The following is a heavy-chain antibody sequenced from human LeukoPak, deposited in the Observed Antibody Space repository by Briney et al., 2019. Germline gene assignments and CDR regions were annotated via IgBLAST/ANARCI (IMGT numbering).Heavy chain of an antibody. Sequence: PGGSLRLSRAASGFTFSSYAMSWVRQAPGKGLEWVSAISGSGGSTYYADSVKGRFTISRDNSKNTLYLQMNSLRAEDTAVYYCAKGSYNYYDSSGYFDYWGQGTLVTVSS. D-gene: IGHD3-22*01. CDR3: AKGSYNYYDSSGYFDY. V-gene: IGHV3-23*01. CDR2: ISGSGGST. CDR1: GFTFSSYA. J-gene: IGHJ4*02.